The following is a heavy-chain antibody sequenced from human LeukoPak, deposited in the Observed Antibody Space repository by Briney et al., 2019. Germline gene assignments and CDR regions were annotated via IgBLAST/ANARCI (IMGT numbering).Heavy chain of an antibody. V-gene: IGHV4-39*02. Sequence: SETLSLTCTVSGGSISSSSYYWGWIRQPPGKGLEWIGSIYYSGSTYYNPSLKSRVTIFVDTSKNQFSLKLSSVTAADTAVYHCARDNWNYGSSMDVWGQGTTVTVSS. CDR3: ARDNWNYGSSMDV. D-gene: IGHD1-7*01. CDR1: GGSISSSSYY. CDR2: IYYSGST. J-gene: IGHJ6*02.